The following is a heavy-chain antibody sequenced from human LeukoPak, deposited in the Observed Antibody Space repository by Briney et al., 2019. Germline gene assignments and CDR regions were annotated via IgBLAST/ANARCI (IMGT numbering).Heavy chain of an antibody. D-gene: IGHD4-17*01. CDR2: ISSSDSTI. Sequence: GGSLRLSCAASGFTFSGSEMNWVRQAPGKGLEWLSYISSSDSTIYYADSVKGRFTISIDNAKNSLYLQMNSPRAEDTAVYYCARVAINDYGDYFDYWGQGTPVTVSS. J-gene: IGHJ4*02. V-gene: IGHV3-48*03. CDR3: ARVAINDYGDYFDY. CDR1: GFTFSGSE.